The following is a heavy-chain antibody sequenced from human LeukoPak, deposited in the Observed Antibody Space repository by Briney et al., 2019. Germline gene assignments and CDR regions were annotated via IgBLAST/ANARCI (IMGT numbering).Heavy chain of an antibody. CDR2: IRHDGTDQ. J-gene: IGHJ4*02. CDR3: AKDGNWASVC. V-gene: IGHV3-30*02. D-gene: IGHD7-27*01. CDR1: GFTFS. Sequence: GGSLRLSCVGSGFTFSVHWVRQVPGKGLEWLTFIRHDGTDQHYADSVRGRFTISRDNSKNTVYLQMNSLRPEDTALYYCAKDGNWASVCWGQGTLVTVSS.